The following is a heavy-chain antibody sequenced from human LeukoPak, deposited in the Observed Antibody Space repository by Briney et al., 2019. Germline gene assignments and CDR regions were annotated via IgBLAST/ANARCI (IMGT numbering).Heavy chain of an antibody. V-gene: IGHV3-23*01. CDR2: ISGSGGST. CDR1: GFTFSSYA. CDR3: ARDNSSWYDY. D-gene: IGHD6-13*01. Sequence: PGRSLRLSCAASGFTFSSYAMSWVRQAPGKGLEWVSAISGSGGSTYYADSVKGRFTISRDNSKNTLYLQMNSLRAEDTAVYYCARDNSSWYDYWGQGTLVTVSS. J-gene: IGHJ4*02.